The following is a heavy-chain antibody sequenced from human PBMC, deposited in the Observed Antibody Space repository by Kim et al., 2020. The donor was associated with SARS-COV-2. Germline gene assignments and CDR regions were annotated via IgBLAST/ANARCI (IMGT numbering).Heavy chain of an antibody. CDR3: VYHVRGVITSLDY. Sequence: GGSLRLSCAASGFTFSSYAMSWVRQAPGKGLEWVSAISGSGGSTYYADSVKGRFTISRDNSKNTLYLQMNSLRAEDTAVYYCVYHVRGVITSLDYWGQGTLVTVSS. CDR2: ISGSGGST. V-gene: IGHV3-23*01. J-gene: IGHJ4*02. D-gene: IGHD3-10*02. CDR1: GFTFSSYA.